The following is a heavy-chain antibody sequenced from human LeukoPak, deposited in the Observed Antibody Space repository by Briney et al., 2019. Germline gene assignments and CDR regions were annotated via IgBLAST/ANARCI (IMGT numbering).Heavy chain of an antibody. CDR3: AKPYYDFWSGYRPPHYFDY. V-gene: IGHV3-23*01. CDR2: ISGSGGST. Sequence: GGSLRLSCAASGFTFSSYAMSWVRQAPGKGLEWVSAISGSGGSTYYADSVKGRFTISRDNSKNTLYLQMNSLRAEDTAVYYCAKPYYDFWSGYRPPHYFDYWGQGTLVTVSS. J-gene: IGHJ4*02. CDR1: GFTFSSYA. D-gene: IGHD3-3*01.